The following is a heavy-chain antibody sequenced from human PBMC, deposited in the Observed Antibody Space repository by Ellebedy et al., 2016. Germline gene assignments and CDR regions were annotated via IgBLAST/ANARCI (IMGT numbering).Heavy chain of an antibody. CDR1: GFTFSSYG. J-gene: IGHJ4*02. D-gene: IGHD2-21*02. CDR2: ISGSGRYT. CDR3: AKLASATYPVGPDSDYYFDY. Sequence: GESLKISXAASGFTFSSYGMHWVRQAPGKGLEWVSGISGSGRYTYYVDSVKGRFTISRDNSKNTLFLQMSRLRAEDTAVYYCAKLASATYPVGPDSDYYFDYWGQGILVTVSS. V-gene: IGHV3-23*01.